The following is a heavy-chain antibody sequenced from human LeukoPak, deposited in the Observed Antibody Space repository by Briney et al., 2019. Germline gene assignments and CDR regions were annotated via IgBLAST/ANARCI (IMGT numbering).Heavy chain of an antibody. CDR2: INPSGGST. V-gene: IGHV1-46*01. CDR3: ARDPTYGDYGGFFDY. D-gene: IGHD4-17*01. Sequence: ASVKVSCKASGYTFTSYYMHWVRQAPGQGLEWMGKINPSGGSTSYAQKFQGRVTMTRDTSTSTVYMELSSLRSEDTAVYYCARDPTYGDYGGFFDYWGHGTLVTVSS. J-gene: IGHJ4*01. CDR1: GYTFTSYY.